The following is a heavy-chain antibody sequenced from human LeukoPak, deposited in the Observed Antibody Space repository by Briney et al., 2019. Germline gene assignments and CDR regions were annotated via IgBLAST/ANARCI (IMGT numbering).Heavy chain of an antibody. CDR1: GFTFSTYA. Sequence: GGSLRLSCAASGFTFSTYAMSWVRQAPGKGLEWVSAIGGSGGSTYYADSVKGRFTISRDNSKNTLYLQMNSLRAEDTAVYYCAKAPLWAAGTDYFDYWGQGTLVTVSS. CDR3: AKAPLWAAGTDYFDY. V-gene: IGHV3-23*01. D-gene: IGHD6-13*01. CDR2: IGGSGGST. J-gene: IGHJ4*02.